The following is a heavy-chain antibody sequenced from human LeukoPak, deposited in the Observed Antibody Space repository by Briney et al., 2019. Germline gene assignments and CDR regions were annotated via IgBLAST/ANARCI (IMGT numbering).Heavy chain of an antibody. J-gene: IGHJ4*02. D-gene: IGHD1-26*01. CDR2: IYYSGST. CDR1: GGSISSYY. V-gene: IGHV4-59*01. CDR3: AREEWETYYFDY. Sequence: SETLSLTRTVSGGSISSYYWSWIRQPPGKGLEWIGYIYYSGSTNYNPSLKSRVTISVDTSKNQFSLKLSSVTAADTAVYYCAREEWETYYFDYWGQGTLVTVSS.